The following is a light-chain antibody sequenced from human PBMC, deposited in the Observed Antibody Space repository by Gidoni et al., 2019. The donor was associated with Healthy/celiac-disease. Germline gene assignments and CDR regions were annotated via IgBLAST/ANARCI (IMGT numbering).Light chain of an antibody. Sequence: EIVLTQSPATLSLSPGERATLSCTASQSVSSYLAWYQQKPGQAPRLLIYDASNRATGTPARFSVSGSGTDFTLTISSLEPEDFAVYFCQQRSNWPPSWTFGQGTKVEIK. CDR3: QQRSNWPPSWT. CDR1: QSVSSY. CDR2: DAS. V-gene: IGKV3-11*01. J-gene: IGKJ1*01.